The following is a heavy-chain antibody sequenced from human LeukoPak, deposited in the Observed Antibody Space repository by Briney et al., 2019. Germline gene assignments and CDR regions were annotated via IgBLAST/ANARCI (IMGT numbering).Heavy chain of an antibody. Sequence: GGSLRLSCAASGFTVSGNYVSWVRQAPGKGLEWVAVIYSDGRTYYGDSVNGRFTMSRDSSKNTLFLQMNSLRAEDTAVYFCARDHPPDSSSHNTSLLDTSDIWGKGNMVSVSS. CDR2: IYSDGRT. CDR1: GFTVSGNY. D-gene: IGHD1-1*01. CDR3: ARDHPPDSSSHNTSLLDTSDI. V-gene: IGHV3-66*01. J-gene: IGHJ3*02.